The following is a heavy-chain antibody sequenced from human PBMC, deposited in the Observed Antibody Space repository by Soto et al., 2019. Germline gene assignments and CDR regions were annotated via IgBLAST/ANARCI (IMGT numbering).Heavy chain of an antibody. J-gene: IGHJ4*02. Sequence: SETLSLPCAVYGGSFSGYYWSWIRQPPGKGLEWIGEINHSGSTNYNPSIKSRDTISVDTSKNQFSLKQSSVTAADTSVFYFLGEPMSAAHSYHFDYWGQGTLVSVSS. CDR2: INHSGST. D-gene: IGHD6-13*01. CDR3: LGEPMSAAHSYHFDY. V-gene: IGHV4-34*01. CDR1: GGSFSGYY.